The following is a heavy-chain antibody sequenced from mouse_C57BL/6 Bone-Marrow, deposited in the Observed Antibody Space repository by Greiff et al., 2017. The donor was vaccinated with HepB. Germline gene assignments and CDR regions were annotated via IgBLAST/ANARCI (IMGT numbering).Heavy chain of an antibody. J-gene: IGHJ2*01. CDR3: ARGRGIYYDYDDPPFDY. CDR2: ILPGSGST. V-gene: IGHV1-9*01. D-gene: IGHD2-4*01. Sequence: VQLQQSGAELMKPGASVKLSCKATGYTFTGYWIEWVKQRPGHGLEWIGEILPGSGSTNYNEKFKGKATFTADTSSNTAYMQLSSLTTEDSAIYYCARGRGIYYDYDDPPFDYWGQGTTLTVSS. CDR1: GYTFTGYW.